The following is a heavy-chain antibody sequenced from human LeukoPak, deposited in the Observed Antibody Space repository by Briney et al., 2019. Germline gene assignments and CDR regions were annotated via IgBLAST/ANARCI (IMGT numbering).Heavy chain of an antibody. CDR2: ISYDGSNK. CDR1: GFTFSSYG. Sequence: GRSLRHSCAASGFTFSSYGMHWVRQAPGKGLEWVAVISYDGSNKYYADSVKGRFTISRDNSKNTLYLQMNSLRAEDTAVYYCAKGSGYCSITSCYAYAFDIWGQGTMVTVSS. CDR3: AKGSGYCSITSCYAYAFDI. V-gene: IGHV3-30*18. D-gene: IGHD2-2*03. J-gene: IGHJ3*02.